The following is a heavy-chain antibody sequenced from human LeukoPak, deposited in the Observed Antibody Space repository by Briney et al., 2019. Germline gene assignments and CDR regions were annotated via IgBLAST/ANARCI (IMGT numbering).Heavy chain of an antibody. Sequence: PGGSLRLSCAAPGFTFSDYYMSWIRQAPGKGLEWVSYISSSGSTIYYADSVKGRFTISRDNAKNSLYLQMNSLRAEDTALYHCARDGLPPGSEYDYWGQGTLVTVSS. CDR2: ISSSGSTI. D-gene: IGHD1-26*01. CDR3: ARDGLPPGSEYDY. V-gene: IGHV3-11*01. CDR1: GFTFSDYY. J-gene: IGHJ4*02.